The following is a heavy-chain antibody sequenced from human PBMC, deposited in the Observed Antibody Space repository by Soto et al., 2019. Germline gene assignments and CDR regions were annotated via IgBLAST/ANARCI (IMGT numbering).Heavy chain of an antibody. Sequence: SETLSLTCGVSGGTVASSHWWSWVRQSPGRGLEWIGNVYHTGDTNFNPSLQSRVTFSVDKSNNQFSLRLTSVTAADTAVYFCAREIVTAGGNDYFDPWGPGTLVTVSS. CDR1: GGTVASSHW. V-gene: IGHV4-4*02. CDR2: VYHTGDT. CDR3: AREIVTAGGNDYFDP. J-gene: IGHJ5*02. D-gene: IGHD2-21*02.